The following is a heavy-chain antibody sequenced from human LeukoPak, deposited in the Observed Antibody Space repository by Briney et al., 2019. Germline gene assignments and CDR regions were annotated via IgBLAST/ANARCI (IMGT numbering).Heavy chain of an antibody. CDR2: ISSSSSYI. D-gene: IGHD2-8*01. CDR3: ASGAVYAILSYMDV. J-gene: IGHJ6*03. CDR1: GFTFSSYA. Sequence: PGGSLRLSCAASGFTFSSYAMSWVRQAPGKGLEWVSSISSSSSYIYYADSVKGRFTISRDNAKNSLYLQMNSLRAEDTAVYYCASGAVYAILSYMDVWGKGTTVTVSS. V-gene: IGHV3-21*01.